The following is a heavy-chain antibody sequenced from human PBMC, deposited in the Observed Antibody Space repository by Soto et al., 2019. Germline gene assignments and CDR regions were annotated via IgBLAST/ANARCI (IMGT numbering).Heavy chain of an antibody. CDR2: IYSGDNT. CDR3: ARGAAMVLFDY. J-gene: IGHJ4*02. Sequence: GGSLRLSCAVSGFTVSTNYMSWVRQAPGKGLEWVSVIYSGDNTYYADSVKGRFTISRDNSKNTLNLQMNGLRVEDTAVYYCARGAAMVLFDYWGQGTLVTVS. V-gene: IGHV3-53*01. CDR1: GFTVSTNY. D-gene: IGHD5-18*01.